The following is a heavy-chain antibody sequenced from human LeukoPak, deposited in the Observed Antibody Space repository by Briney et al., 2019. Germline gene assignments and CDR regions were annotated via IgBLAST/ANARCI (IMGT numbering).Heavy chain of an antibody. CDR2: IMPMFGKA. D-gene: IGHD5-24*01. V-gene: IGHV1-69*06. CDR3: ARDNSVRDEAWWFNP. J-gene: IGHJ5*02. CDR1: GGTFSSYD. Sequence: SVKVSCKASGGTFSSYDISWVRQAPGQGLEWMGGIMPMFGKANYVQKFQGRVTTTADKATSTAYMELSSLRSEDTAVYYCARDNSVRDEAWWFNPWGQGTLVTVSS.